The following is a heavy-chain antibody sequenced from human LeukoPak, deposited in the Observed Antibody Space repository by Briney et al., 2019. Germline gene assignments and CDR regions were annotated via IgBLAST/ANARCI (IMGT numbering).Heavy chain of an antibody. CDR2: ISSSGSTI. CDR1: GFTFSSYE. V-gene: IGHV3-48*03. CDR3: ARGARGFDP. Sequence: GGSLRLSCAASGFTFSSYEMNWVRQAPGKGLEWVSYISSSGSTIHYADSVKGRFIISRDNDKNSLYLQMNTLRAEDTALYHCARGARGFDPWGQGTLVTV. J-gene: IGHJ5*02.